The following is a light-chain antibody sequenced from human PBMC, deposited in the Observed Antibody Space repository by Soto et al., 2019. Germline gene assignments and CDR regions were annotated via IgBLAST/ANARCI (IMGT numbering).Light chain of an antibody. J-gene: IGKJ5*01. CDR3: QGRSSIT. Sequence: EIVLTQSPATLSLSPGERATLSCRASQSVSSYLAWYQQKPGQAPRLPIYDASNRATGIPARFSGSGSGTDFTPTIRSLEPEDFAVYYCQGRSSITFGQGTRLEIK. CDR2: DAS. CDR1: QSVSSY. V-gene: IGKV3-11*01.